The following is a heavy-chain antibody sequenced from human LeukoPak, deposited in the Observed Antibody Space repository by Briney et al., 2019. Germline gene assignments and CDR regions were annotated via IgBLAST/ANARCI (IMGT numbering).Heavy chain of an antibody. V-gene: IGHV3-48*04. CDR3: ARGGSDRTQWLSSYYYYYYMDV. CDR1: GFTFSSYS. D-gene: IGHD3-22*01. Sequence: GGSLRLSCAASGFTFSSYSMNWVRQAPGKGLEWVSYISSSSSTIYYADSVKGRFTISRDNAKNSLYLQMNSLRAEDTAVYYCARGGSDRTQWLSSYYYYYYMDVWDKGTTVTVSS. J-gene: IGHJ6*03. CDR2: ISSSSSTI.